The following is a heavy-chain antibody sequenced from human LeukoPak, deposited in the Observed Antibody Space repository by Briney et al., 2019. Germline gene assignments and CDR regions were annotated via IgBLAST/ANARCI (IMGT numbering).Heavy chain of an antibody. CDR1: GGSISSSNW. CDR2: IYHSGST. J-gene: IGHJ4*02. CDR3: ARVVVGATPPYFDY. D-gene: IGHD1-26*01. V-gene: IGHV4-4*02. Sequence: SETLSLTCAVSGGSISSSNWWSWVRQPPGKGLEWIGEIYHSGSTNYNPSLKSRVTISVDKSKNQFSLKLSSVTAADTAVYYCARVVVGATPPYFDYWGQGTLVTVSS.